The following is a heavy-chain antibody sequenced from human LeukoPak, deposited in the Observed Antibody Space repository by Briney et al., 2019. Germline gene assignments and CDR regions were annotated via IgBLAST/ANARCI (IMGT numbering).Heavy chain of an antibody. J-gene: IGHJ5*02. Sequence: ASVTVSLKCSGYTFTSYGFYWVWHPTAQGLEWVGSMTAKSGKTDYTQKFEGRATMTRNTSISTAYMGISSVRSENTAVYYCARDAPSPGQWFGELGSWGEGDLVTASS. CDR1: GYTFTSYG. D-gene: IGHD3-10*01. CDR2: MTAKSGKT. V-gene: IGHV1-8*01. CDR3: ARDAPSPGQWFGELGS.